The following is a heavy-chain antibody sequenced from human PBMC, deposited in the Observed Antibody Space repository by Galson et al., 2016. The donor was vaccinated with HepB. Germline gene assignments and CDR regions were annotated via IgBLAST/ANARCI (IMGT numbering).Heavy chain of an antibody. Sequence: SLRLSCAASGFTFSNFAIHWVRQAPGKGLDWVAGLSYDGSNKNYADSVKGRFTISRDNARNTLYLQMNSLRFEDTAVYYCARDSDDGMDVWGQGTTVTVSS. CDR3: ARDSDDGMDV. CDR2: LSYDGSNK. D-gene: IGHD3-10*01. J-gene: IGHJ6*02. CDR1: GFTFSNFA. V-gene: IGHV3-30*04.